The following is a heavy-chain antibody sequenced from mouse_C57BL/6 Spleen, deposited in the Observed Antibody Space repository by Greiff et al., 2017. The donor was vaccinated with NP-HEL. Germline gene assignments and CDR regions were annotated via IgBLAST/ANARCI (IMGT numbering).Heavy chain of an antibody. CDR3: ARWTYDYDGAY. CDR2: IYPRSGNT. D-gene: IGHD2-4*01. V-gene: IGHV1-81*01. CDR1: GYTFTSYG. Sequence: QVQLKESGAELARPGASVKLSCKASGYTFTSYGMSWVKQRTGQGLEWIGEIYPRSGNTYYNEKLKGKATLTADKSSSTAYMELRSLTSEDSAVSFCARWTYDYDGAYWGQGTLVTVSA. J-gene: IGHJ3*01.